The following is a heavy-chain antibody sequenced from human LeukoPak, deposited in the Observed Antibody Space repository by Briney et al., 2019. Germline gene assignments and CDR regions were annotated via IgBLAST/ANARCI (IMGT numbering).Heavy chain of an antibody. Sequence: SETLSLTCDVSGVSFSTYYWSWIRQSLEKGLEWSGEVNHSGYTNYNPSLKGRVTISVDTSKNQFSLKLSSVTAADTAVYYCARQLYGSDYWGQGTLVTVSS. D-gene: IGHD4-17*01. J-gene: IGHJ4*02. V-gene: IGHV4-34*01. CDR1: GVSFSTYY. CDR3: ARQLYGSDY. CDR2: VNHSGYT.